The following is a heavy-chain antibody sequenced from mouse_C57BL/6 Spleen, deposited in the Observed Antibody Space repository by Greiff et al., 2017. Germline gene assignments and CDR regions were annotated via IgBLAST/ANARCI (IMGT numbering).Heavy chain of an antibody. J-gene: IGHJ4*01. Sequence: QVHVKQSGPGLVAPSQSLSITCTVSGFSLTSYAISWVRQPPGKGLEWLGVIWTGGGTNYNSALKSTLSISKDNSKSQVFVKMNSLHTDDTARYCCARNDDYDVGYAMDYWGQGTSVTVSS. CDR3: ARNDDYDVGYAMDY. CDR1: GFSLTSYA. V-gene: IGHV2-9-1*01. D-gene: IGHD2-4*01. CDR2: IWTGGGT.